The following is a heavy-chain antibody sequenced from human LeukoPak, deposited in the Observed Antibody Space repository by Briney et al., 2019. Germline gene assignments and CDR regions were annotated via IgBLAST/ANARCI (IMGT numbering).Heavy chain of an antibody. V-gene: IGHV3-23*01. J-gene: IGHJ4*02. CDR2: IGSSGHNT. D-gene: IGHD2-21*02. CDR3: AKYVCGGDCYDYFDC. CDR1: GFTFSNYA. Sequence: GESLRLSCAASGFTFSNYAMSWVRQAPGKGLEWVSGIGSSGHNTYYEDSVKGRFTISRDNSKNMLYLQMNSLRAEDTAVYYCAKYVCGGDCYDYFDCWGQGTLVTVSS.